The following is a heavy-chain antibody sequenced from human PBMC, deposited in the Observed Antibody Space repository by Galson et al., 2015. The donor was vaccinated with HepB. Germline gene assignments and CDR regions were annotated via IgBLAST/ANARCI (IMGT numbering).Heavy chain of an antibody. CDR1: GYTFTGYY. CDR2: INPNSGGT. Sequence: SVKVSCKASGYTFTGYYMHWVRQAPGQGLEWMGRINPNSGGTNYAQKFQGRVTMTRDTSISTAYMELSRLRSDDTAVYYCATVMVGAGRGDYWGQGTLVTVSS. D-gene: IGHD2-15*01. J-gene: IGHJ4*02. V-gene: IGHV1-2*06. CDR3: ATVMVGAGRGDY.